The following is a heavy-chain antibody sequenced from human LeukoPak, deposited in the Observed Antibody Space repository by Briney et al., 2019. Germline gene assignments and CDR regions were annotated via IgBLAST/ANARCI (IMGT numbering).Heavy chain of an antibody. D-gene: IGHD3-9*01. CDR3: ARLTRYFDWSPSGNFDY. J-gene: IGHJ4*02. Sequence: GESLKISCKGSGYSFTSYWIGWVRQMPGKGLEWMGIIYPGDSDTRYRPSFQGQVTISADKSISTAYLQWSSLKASDTAMYYCARLTRYFDWSPSGNFDYWGQGTLVTVSS. CDR2: IYPGDSDT. V-gene: IGHV5-51*01. CDR1: GYSFTSYW.